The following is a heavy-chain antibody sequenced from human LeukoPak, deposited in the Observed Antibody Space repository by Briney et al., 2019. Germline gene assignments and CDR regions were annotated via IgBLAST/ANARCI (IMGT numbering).Heavy chain of an antibody. CDR1: GGTFSSYA. J-gene: IGHJ4*02. CDR3: ARGDTYYYDSSGYYPY. V-gene: IGHV1-69*01. Sequence: ASVKVSCKASGGTFSSYAISWVRQAPGQGLEWMGGIIPIFGTANYAQKFQGRVTITADESTSTAYMELSSLRSEDTAVYYCARGDTYYYDSSGYYPYWGQGTLVTVSS. D-gene: IGHD3-22*01. CDR2: IIPIFGTA.